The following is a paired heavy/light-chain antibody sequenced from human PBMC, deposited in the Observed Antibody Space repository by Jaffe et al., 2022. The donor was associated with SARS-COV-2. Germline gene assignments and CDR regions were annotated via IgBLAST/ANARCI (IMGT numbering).Heavy chain of an antibody. CDR3: AKDRGGWAGQLDN. D-gene: IGHD6-19*01. Sequence: QVHLVESGGGVVQPGRSLRLSCAASGFSFSSYAMHWVRQGPGEGLEWVAMTWFDGTNAFYADSVKGRFTMSRDNSNNILYLQMNSLRAEDTAVYYCAKDRGGWAGQLDNWGQGTLVAVSS. CDR2: TWFDGTNA. V-gene: IGHV3-33*03. J-gene: IGHJ4*02. CDR1: GFSFSSYA.
Light chain of an antibody. Sequence: QSALTQPRSVSGSPGQSVTISCIGTRSDVGGYNYVSWYQQHPGKAPKLIIYDVNLRPSGVPDRFSGSKSGSTASLTISRLQADDEVDYYCSSYAGNYTSVFGTGTRVTVL. CDR1: RSDVGGYNY. V-gene: IGLV2-11*01. CDR2: DVN. J-gene: IGLJ1*01. CDR3: SSYAGNYTSV.